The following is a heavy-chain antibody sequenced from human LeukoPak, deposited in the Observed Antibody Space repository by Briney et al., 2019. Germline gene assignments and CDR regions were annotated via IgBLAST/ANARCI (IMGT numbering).Heavy chain of an antibody. J-gene: IGHJ4*02. D-gene: IGHD3-3*01. CDR3: ATTRFGVGQYDY. CDR2: FDPEDGET. CDR1: GYTLTELS. V-gene: IGHV1-24*01. Sequence: ASVKVSCKVSGYTLTELSMHWVRQAPGKGLEWMGGFDPEDGETIYAQKFQGRVTMTEDTSTDTAYMELSSLRSEDTAVYYCATTRFGVGQYDYWGQGTLVTVSS.